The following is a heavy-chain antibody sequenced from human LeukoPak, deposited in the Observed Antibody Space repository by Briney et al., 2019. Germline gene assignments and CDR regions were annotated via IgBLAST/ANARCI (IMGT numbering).Heavy chain of an antibody. D-gene: IGHD5-12*01. CDR3: ARDRCSGYDCYYYGMDV. CDR1: GFTFSDYY. CDR2: ISSSGSTI. J-gene: IGHJ6*02. Sequence: GGSLRLSCAASGFTFSDYYMSWIRQAPGKGLEWVSYISSSGSTIYYADSVKGRFTISKDNAKNSLYLQMNSLRAEDTAVYYCARDRCSGYDCYYYGMDVWGQGTTVTVSS. V-gene: IGHV3-11*04.